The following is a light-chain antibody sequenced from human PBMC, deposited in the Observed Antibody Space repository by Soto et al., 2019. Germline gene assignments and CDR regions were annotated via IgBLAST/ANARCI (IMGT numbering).Light chain of an antibody. J-gene: IGLJ1*01. CDR1: ISDFVVYNY. CDR2: GVS. Sequence: QSVLAQPASVSGSPGQSITISCTGTISDFVVYNYVSWYQQHPGKAPKLMIYGVSNRPSGVSNRFSGSKSGNTASLTISGLQPEDEADYYCSSFTGTTTLDVFGTGTKVTVL. CDR3: SSFTGTTTLDV. V-gene: IGLV2-14*01.